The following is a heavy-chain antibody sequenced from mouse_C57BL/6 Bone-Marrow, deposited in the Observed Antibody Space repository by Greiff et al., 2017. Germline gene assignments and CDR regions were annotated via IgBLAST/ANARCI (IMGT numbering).Heavy chain of an antibody. Sequence: DVKLVESGGGLVKPGGSLKLSCAASGFTFSDYGMHWVRQAPEKGLEWVAYISSGSSTIYYADTVKGRFTISSDNAKNTLFLQMTSLRSEDTAMYYCARPLYYGNYWFAYWGQGTLVTVSA. CDR1: GFTFSDYG. J-gene: IGHJ3*01. CDR2: ISSGSSTI. CDR3: ARPLYYGNYWFAY. D-gene: IGHD2-1*01. V-gene: IGHV5-17*01.